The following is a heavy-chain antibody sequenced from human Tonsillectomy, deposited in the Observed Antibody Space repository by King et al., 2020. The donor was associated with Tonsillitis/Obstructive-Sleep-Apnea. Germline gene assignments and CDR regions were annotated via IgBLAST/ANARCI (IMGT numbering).Heavy chain of an antibody. D-gene: IGHD3-10*01. V-gene: IGHV3-53*01. CDR2: IYSGGST. J-gene: IGHJ4*02. CDR3: ASTVRGDYFDY. Sequence: VQLVESGGGLIQPGGSLRLSCAASGFTVSSNYMTWVRQAPGNGLEWVSVIYSGGSTYYADSVKGRFTISRDNSKNTLYLQMNSLRAEDTAVYYCASTVRGDYFDYWGQGTLVTVSS. CDR1: GFTVSSNY.